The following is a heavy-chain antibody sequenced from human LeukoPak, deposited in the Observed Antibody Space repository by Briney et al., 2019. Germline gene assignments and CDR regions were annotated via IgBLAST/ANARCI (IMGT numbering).Heavy chain of an antibody. J-gene: IGHJ4*02. D-gene: IGHD1-26*01. CDR2: IYWNDDK. CDR1: RLSLRTGGGG. Sequence: SGPTLVKPTQTLTLTCTFSRLSLRTGGGGVGWIRQPPGKALEWLALIYWNDDKRYSPSLRSRLTITKDTSKNQVVLTMTNMDPVDTGTYFCAHRPDGSYINYWGQGTLVTVSS. V-gene: IGHV2-5*01. CDR3: AHRPDGSYINY.